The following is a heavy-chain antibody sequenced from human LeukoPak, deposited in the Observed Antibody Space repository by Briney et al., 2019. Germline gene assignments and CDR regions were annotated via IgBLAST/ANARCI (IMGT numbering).Heavy chain of an antibody. CDR2: IYYTGST. CDR1: GGSISSSNYY. V-gene: IGHV4-39*01. CDR3: AGHGRTSVRALEI. Sequence: SETLSLTCTVSGGSISSSNYYWGWIRQPPGKGLEWIGTIYYTGSTYYNPSLKCRVTISVDTSKNQFSLKLSSVTAADTAVYYCAGHGRTSVRALEIWGQGTMVSVSS. J-gene: IGHJ3*02. D-gene: IGHD1-1*01.